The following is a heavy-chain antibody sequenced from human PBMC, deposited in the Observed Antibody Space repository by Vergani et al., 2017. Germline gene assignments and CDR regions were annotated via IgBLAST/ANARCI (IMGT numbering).Heavy chain of an antibody. CDR3: ARGYCGGDCYSGWYFDL. V-gene: IGHV4-39*01. Sequence: QLQLQESGPGLVKPSETLSLTCTVSGGSISSSSYYWGWIGSIYYSGSTYYNPSLKSRVTISVDTSKNQFSLKLSAVTAADTAVYYCARGYCGGDCYSGWYFDLWGRGTLVTVSS. CDR1: GGSISSSSYY. CDR2: IYYSGST. J-gene: IGHJ2*01. D-gene: IGHD2-21*01.